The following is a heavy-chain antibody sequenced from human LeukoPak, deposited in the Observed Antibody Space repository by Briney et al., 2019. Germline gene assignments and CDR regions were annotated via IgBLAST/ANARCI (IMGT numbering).Heavy chain of an antibody. CDR2: ISSDGSST. J-gene: IGHJ4*02. Sequence: GGSLRLSCAASGFTFRNHWMHWVRQTPGKGLVWVSRISSDGSSTSYADSVKGRFTISRDNAKNTLYLQMNNLRAEDTAMYYCARDQRVTGRPDIDYWGQGTLVIVSS. CDR1: GFTFRNHW. D-gene: IGHD6-6*01. V-gene: IGHV3-74*03. CDR3: ARDQRVTGRPDIDY.